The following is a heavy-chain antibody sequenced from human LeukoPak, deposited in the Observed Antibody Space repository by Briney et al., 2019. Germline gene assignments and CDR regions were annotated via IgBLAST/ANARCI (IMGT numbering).Heavy chain of an antibody. CDR1: GGSISSYY. Sequence: SETLSLTCIVSGGSISSYYWSWIRQPPGKGLEWIGYIYYSGSTNYNPSVRSRVTISLDTSKSQFSLKLSSVTAADTAVYYCARTHQGGEYYFDYWGQGTLVTVSS. V-gene: IGHV4-59*08. CDR3: ARTHQGGEYYFDY. CDR2: IYYSGST. D-gene: IGHD7-27*01. J-gene: IGHJ4*02.